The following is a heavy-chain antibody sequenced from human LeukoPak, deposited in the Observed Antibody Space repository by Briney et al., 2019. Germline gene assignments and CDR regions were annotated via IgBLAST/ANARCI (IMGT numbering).Heavy chain of an antibody. D-gene: IGHD2-15*01. Sequence: GASVKVSCKASGYTFTGYYMHWVRQAPGQGLEWMGWINPNSGGTNYAQKFRGRVTMTRDTSISTAYMELSRLRSDDTAVYYCARSWRFCGGDSCYPTDYWGQGTLVTVSS. CDR2: INPNSGGT. V-gene: IGHV1-2*02. CDR1: GYTFTGYY. CDR3: ARSWRFCGGDSCYPTDY. J-gene: IGHJ4*02.